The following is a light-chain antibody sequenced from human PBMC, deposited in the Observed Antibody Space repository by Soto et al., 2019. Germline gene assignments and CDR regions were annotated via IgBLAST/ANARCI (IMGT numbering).Light chain of an antibody. CDR1: SSDVGGYNS. V-gene: IGLV2-14*01. J-gene: IGLJ2*01. Sequence: QSALTQPASVSGSPGQSITISCTGNSSDVGGYNSVSWYQQHPDKAPKLIIYDVTKRPSRVSIRLSGSKSGNTASLTISGLQAEDEADYYCSSSTSSSHVVFGGGTKLTVL. CDR2: DVT. CDR3: SSSTSSSHVV.